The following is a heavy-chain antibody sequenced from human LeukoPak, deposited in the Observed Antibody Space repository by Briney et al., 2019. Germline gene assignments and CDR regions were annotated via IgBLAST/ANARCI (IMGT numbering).Heavy chain of an antibody. J-gene: IGHJ5*02. CDR3: ARHYAPDYDFWSGVRVGYNWFDP. D-gene: IGHD3-3*01. Sequence: SETLSLTCTVSGGSISSSSYYWGWIRQPPGKGLEWIGYIYYSGSTNYNPSLKSRVTISVDTSKNQFSLKLSSVTAADTAVYYCARHYAPDYDFWSGVRVGYNWFDPWGQGTLVTVSS. CDR1: GGSISSSSYY. CDR2: IYYSGST. V-gene: IGHV4-61*05.